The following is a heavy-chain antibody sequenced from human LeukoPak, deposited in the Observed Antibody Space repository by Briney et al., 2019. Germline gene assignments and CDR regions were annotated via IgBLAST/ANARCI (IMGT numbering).Heavy chain of an antibody. Sequence: PSETLSLTCAVYGGSFSGYYWSWIRRPPGKGLEWIGEINHSGSTNYNPSLKSRVTISVDTSKNQFSLKLSSVTAADTAVYYCARASYSYDINGWVPFDYWGQGTLVTVSS. V-gene: IGHV4-34*01. CDR1: GGSFSGYY. CDR2: INHSGST. CDR3: ARASYSYDINGWVPFDY. J-gene: IGHJ4*02. D-gene: IGHD3-22*01.